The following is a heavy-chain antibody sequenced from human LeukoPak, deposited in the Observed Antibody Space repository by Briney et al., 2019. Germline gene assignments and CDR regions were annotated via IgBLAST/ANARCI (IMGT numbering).Heavy chain of an antibody. D-gene: IGHD3-10*01. Sequence: GGSLRLSCAVSGLSFRDNYMSWIRQAPGKGLELVSYISNTGSYTNYADSVKGRFTISRDDATNSLFLQMDSLRAEDTAVYYCARAIGRGPGGHFDYWGQGTLVTVSS. V-gene: IGHV3-11*03. CDR2: ISNTGSYT. CDR1: GLSFRDNY. J-gene: IGHJ4*02. CDR3: ARAIGRGPGGHFDY.